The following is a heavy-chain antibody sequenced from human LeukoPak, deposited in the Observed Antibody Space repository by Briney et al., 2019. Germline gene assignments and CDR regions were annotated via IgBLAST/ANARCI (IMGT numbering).Heavy chain of an antibody. CDR2: IRYDGSNK. V-gene: IGHV3-30*02. Sequence: GGSLRLSCAASGFTFSNCAIHWVRQAPGKGLEWVAFIRYDGSNKYYVDSVKGRFTISRDNSKNTLHMRMSSLRAEDTALYYCAKRRYDSSGHFDSWGQGTLVTVSS. J-gene: IGHJ4*02. CDR3: AKRRYDSSGHFDS. CDR1: GFTFSNCA. D-gene: IGHD3-22*01.